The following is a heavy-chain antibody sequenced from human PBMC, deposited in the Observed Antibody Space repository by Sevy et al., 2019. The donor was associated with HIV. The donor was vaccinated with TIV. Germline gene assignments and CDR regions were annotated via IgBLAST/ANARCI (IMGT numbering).Heavy chain of an antibody. D-gene: IGHD7-27*01. Sequence: SGPTLVNPTQTLTLTCTFSGFSLSTSGVGVGWIRQPPGKALEWLALIYWDDDKRYSPSLKSRLTITKDTSKNQVVLTMTNMDPVDTATYYCAHTRTNWGFMRDWFDPWGQGTLVTVSS. CDR3: AHTRTNWGFMRDWFDP. CDR1: GFSLSTSGVG. J-gene: IGHJ5*02. CDR2: IYWDDDK. V-gene: IGHV2-5*02.